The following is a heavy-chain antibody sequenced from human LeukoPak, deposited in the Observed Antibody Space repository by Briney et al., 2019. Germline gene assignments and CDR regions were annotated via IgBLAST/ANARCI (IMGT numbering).Heavy chain of an antibody. J-gene: IGHJ5*02. V-gene: IGHV4-39*01. Sequence: KTSETLSLTCIVSGGSISSSTSYWGWIRQSPGKGLEWIGSIYYSGSTYYNPSLKSRVTISVDTSKNQFSLKLSSVTAADTAVYYCARHLWVVRGRGWFDPWGQGTLVTVSS. D-gene: IGHD3-10*01. CDR2: IYYSGST. CDR3: ARHLWVVRGRGWFDP. CDR1: GGSISSSTSY.